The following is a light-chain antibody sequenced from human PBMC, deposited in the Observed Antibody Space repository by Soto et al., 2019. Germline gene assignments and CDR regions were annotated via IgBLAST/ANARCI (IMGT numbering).Light chain of an antibody. J-gene: IGKJ1*01. CDR3: QQSYSTPWT. CDR2: AAS. V-gene: IGKV1-39*01. Sequence: DIQITQSPSSLSASVGDRVTITCRASQSISSYLNRYQQKPGKAPKLLIYAASSLQSVVPSRFNGNGSGTDFPLTISSLQPEDFATYYGQQSYSTPWTFGQGTKVESK. CDR1: QSISSY.